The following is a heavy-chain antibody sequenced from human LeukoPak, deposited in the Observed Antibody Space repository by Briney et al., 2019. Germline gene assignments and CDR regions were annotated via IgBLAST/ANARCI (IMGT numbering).Heavy chain of an antibody. V-gene: IGHV1-18*01. CDR1: GYTFTIYG. CDR3: ARSKCSSTSCATNGRLWFDP. CDR2: ISDYNGNT. D-gene: IGHD2-2*01. J-gene: IGHJ5*02. Sequence: ASVKVSCKASGYTFTIYGISWVRQAPGQGLEWMGWISDYNGNTNYAQKLQGRVTMTTDTSMSTAYMELRSLRSDDTAVYYCARSKCSSTSCATNGRLWFDPWGQGTLVTVSS.